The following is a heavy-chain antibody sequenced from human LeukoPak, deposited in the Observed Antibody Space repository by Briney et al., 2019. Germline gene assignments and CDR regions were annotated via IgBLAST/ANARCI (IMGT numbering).Heavy chain of an antibody. J-gene: IGHJ4*02. V-gene: IGHV3-30*03. D-gene: IGHD6-19*01. Sequence: GGSLRLSCAASGFTFSSYGMHWVRQAPGKGLEWVAVISYDGSNKYYADSVKGRFTISRDNSKNTLYLQMNSLRAEDTAVYYCARGRGYSYGDSTGYSSGWYDYWGQGTLVTVSS. CDR1: GFTFSSYG. CDR2: ISYDGSNK. CDR3: ARGRGYSYGDSTGYSSGWYDY.